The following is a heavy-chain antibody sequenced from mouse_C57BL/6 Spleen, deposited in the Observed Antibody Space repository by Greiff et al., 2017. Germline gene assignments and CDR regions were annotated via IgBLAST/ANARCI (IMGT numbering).Heavy chain of an antibody. CDR2: ISDGGRYT. J-gene: IGHJ4*01. CDR3: ARDEPPMDY. Sequence: DVHLVESGGGLVKPGGSLKLSCAASGFTFSSYAMSWVRQTPEKRLEWVATISDGGRYTYYPDNVKGRFTISRDNAKNNLYLQMSHLKSEDTAMYYCARDEPPMDYWGQGTSVTVSS. V-gene: IGHV5-4*01. CDR1: GFTFSSYA.